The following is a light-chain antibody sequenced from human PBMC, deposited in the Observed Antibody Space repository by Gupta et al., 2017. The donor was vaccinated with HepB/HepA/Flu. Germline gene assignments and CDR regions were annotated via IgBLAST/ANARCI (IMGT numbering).Light chain of an antibody. CDR1: NIGSKS. J-gene: IGLJ2*01. CDR2: YDS. V-gene: IGLV3-21*04. CDR3: QVWDSSSDPVV. Sequence: SYVLTQPPSVSVAPGKPARITCGGNNIGSKSVHWYQQKPGQAPVLVIYYDSDRPSGIPERFSGSNSGNTATLTISRVEAGDEADYYCQVWDSSSDPVVFGGGTKLAVL.